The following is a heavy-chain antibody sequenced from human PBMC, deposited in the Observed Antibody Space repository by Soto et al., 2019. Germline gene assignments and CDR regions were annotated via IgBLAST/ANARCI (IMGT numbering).Heavy chain of an antibody. Sequence: GESLKISCKGSGYSFTTYWIIWVRQMPGKGLEWMGRIDPSDSYTTYSPSFQGHVTISADKFISTAYLQWSSLKASDTAVYYCARDYGDYVDYFYSGMDVWGQGTTVTVSS. CDR1: GYSFTTYW. CDR2: IDPSDSYT. J-gene: IGHJ6*02. D-gene: IGHD4-17*01. CDR3: ARDYGDYVDYFYSGMDV. V-gene: IGHV5-10-1*01.